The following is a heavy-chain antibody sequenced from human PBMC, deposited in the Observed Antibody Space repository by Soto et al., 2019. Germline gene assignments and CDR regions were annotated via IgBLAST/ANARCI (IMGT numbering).Heavy chain of an antibody. CDR1: GYTFTSYA. V-gene: IGHV1-3*01. Sequence: ASVKVSCKASGYTFTSYAMHWVRQAPGQRLEWMGWISADNGNTNYSRKLQGRVTITTDTSTSTAYMELRSLRSDDTAVYYCARGRYCSSTSCPGRAFDIWGQGTMVTVSS. D-gene: IGHD2-2*01. J-gene: IGHJ3*02. CDR3: ARGRYCSSTSCPGRAFDI. CDR2: ISADNGNT.